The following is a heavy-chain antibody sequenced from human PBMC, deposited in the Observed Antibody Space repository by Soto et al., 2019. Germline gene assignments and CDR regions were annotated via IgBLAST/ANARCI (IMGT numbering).Heavy chain of an antibody. CDR2: IYYSGST. D-gene: IGHD5-12*01. J-gene: IGHJ3*02. V-gene: IGHV4-31*03. Sequence: SETLSLTCTVSGGSVSSGAYYWTWIRQRPGKGLEWIGSIYYSGSTYYSPSLKSRLSISLDTSKNQFSLRLSSVTAADTAMYYGARARLRAVYAFDIWGQGTMVTVSS. CDR1: GGSVSSGAYY. CDR3: ARARLRAVYAFDI.